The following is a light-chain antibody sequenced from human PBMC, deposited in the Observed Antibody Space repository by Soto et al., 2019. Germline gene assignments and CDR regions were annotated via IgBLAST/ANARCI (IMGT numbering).Light chain of an antibody. CDR2: GES. Sequence: EIVLTQSPGTLSLSPGERATLSCRASQSVSSSYLAWYQQKPGKAPRLLIYGESSRAIVIPDRFIGSVSGTDFTFTISRLEPEDFAVYYCQQYGSSPLTFGQGTKVDIK. CDR1: QSVSSSY. CDR3: QQYGSSPLT. V-gene: IGKV3-20*01. J-gene: IGKJ1*01.